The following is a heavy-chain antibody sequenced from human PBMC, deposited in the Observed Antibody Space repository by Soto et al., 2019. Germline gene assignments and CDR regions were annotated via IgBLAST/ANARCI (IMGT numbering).Heavy chain of an antibody. V-gene: IGHV4-61*01. J-gene: IGHJ5*01. D-gene: IGHD1-26*01. CDR3: ARETSGSYFDS. Sequence: SETLSITCTVSGDSVSSSHYYWTWIRQPPGKGLEWIGYGHIYYSGSTTYNPSLKSRVTISLDTSKNQFSLTLSSVTAADTAIYYCARETSGSYFDSWGQGALVTVSS. CDR2: GHIYYSGST. CDR1: GDSVSSSHYY.